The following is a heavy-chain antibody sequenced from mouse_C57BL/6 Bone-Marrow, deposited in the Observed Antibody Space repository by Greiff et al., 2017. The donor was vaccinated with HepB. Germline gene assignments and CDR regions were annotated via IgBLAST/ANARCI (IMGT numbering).Heavy chain of an antibody. CDR1: GYTFTDYY. CDR3: ARKLRGWYFDV. J-gene: IGHJ1*03. V-gene: IGHV1-26*01. D-gene: IGHD1-1*01. CDR2: INPKNGGT. Sequence: EVQLQQSGPELVKPGASVKISCKASGYTFTDYYMNWVKQSHGKSLEWIGDINPKNGGTSYNQKFKGKATLTVDKSSSTAYMELRSLTSEDSAVYYCARKLRGWYFDVWGTGTTVTVSS.